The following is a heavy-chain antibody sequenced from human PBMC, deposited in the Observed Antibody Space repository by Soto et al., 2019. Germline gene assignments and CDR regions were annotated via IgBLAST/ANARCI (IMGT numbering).Heavy chain of an antibody. CDR2: ISGSGSST. CDR1: GFTFTNYV. V-gene: IGHV3-23*01. J-gene: IGHJ4*02. CDR3: AKQSLGTYFDY. D-gene: IGHD7-27*01. Sequence: EVQLLESGGGLVQPGGSLRLSCAASGFTFTNYVMSWVRQAPGKGLEWVSVISGSGSSTYYADSVKGRFTISRDNSKNTLYLQMNSLRAEDTAVYSCAKQSLGTYFDYWGQGTLVTVSS.